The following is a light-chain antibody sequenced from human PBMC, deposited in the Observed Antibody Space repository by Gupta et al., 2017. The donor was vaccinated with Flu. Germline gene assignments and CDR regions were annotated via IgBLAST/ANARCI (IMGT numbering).Light chain of an antibody. CDR1: HTVRIN. V-gene: IGKV3-15*01. CDR3: QQFYCWTWT. J-gene: IGKJ1*01. CDR2: DAS. Sequence: IVMTQSPATLSVSPGERVTLSCRASHTVRINVAWFQQKPGQAPRLLVSDASTRDTGIPARFSGNGSGTEFTLTVNSLQSEDIATYYCQQFYCWTWTFGQGTKVEI.